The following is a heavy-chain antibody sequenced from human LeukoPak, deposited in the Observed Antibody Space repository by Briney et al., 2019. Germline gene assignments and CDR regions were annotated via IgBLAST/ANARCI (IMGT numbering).Heavy chain of an antibody. CDR3: ARGPPTHYCSSTSCRNLDY. CDR2: IYYSGST. J-gene: IGHJ4*02. V-gene: IGHV4-30-4*01. CDR1: GGSISSGDYY. Sequence: SQTLSLTCTVSGGSISSGDYYCSWIRQPPGKGPEWIGYIYYSGSTYYNPSLKSRVTISVDTSKNHFSLRLSSVTAADTAVYYCARGPPTHYCSSTSCRNLDYWGQGTLVTVSS. D-gene: IGHD2-2*01.